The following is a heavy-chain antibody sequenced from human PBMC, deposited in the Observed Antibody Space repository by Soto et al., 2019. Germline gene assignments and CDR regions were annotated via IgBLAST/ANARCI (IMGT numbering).Heavy chain of an antibody. Sequence: EVRLVELGGGLVQPGGSLRLSCSVSGFTFSSYSIHWVRQAPGKGLEWISYISSTSRAIHYADSVRGRFTVSRDNDKNSAYLQMNSLTDEDTAIYHCARVYSSGWSADFWRQGTRVTVSS. D-gene: IGHD6-19*01. CDR2: ISSTSRAI. V-gene: IGHV3-48*02. CDR1: GFTFSSYS. J-gene: IGHJ4*02. CDR3: ARVYSSGWSADF.